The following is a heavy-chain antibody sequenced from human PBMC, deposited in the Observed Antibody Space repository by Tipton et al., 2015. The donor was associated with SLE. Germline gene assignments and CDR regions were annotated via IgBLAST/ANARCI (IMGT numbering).Heavy chain of an antibody. Sequence: GLVKPSETLSLTCAVYGGSFSGYYWSWIRQPPGKGLEWIGEINHSGSTNYNPSLKSRVTISVDTSKNQFSLKLSSVTAADTAVYYCARGGDYVWGSSPLDYWGQGTLVTVSS. CDR3: ARGGDYVWGSSPLDY. CDR1: GGSFSGYY. CDR2: INHSGST. J-gene: IGHJ4*02. D-gene: IGHD3-16*01. V-gene: IGHV4-34*01.